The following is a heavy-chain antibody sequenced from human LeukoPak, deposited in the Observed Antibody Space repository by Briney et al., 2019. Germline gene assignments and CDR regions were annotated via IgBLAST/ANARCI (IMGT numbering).Heavy chain of an antibody. V-gene: IGHV3-21*01. CDR3: ARDRYGGSGYAGDAFDI. CDR2: ISTSSSYI. CDR1: GFTIGKYW. Sequence: GGSVSFSCVGSGFTIGKYWLSWVGQVPGKGLVWVSSISTSSSYIYYADSVKGRSTISRDNAKHSLYLQMNSLRAEDTAVYYCARDRYGGSGYAGDAFDIWGQGTMVTVSS. J-gene: IGHJ3*02. D-gene: IGHD5-12*01.